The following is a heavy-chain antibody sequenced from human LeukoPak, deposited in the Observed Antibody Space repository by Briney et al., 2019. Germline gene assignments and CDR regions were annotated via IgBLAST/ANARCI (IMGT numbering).Heavy chain of an antibody. CDR1: GFTFSSYA. Sequence: GGSLRLSCAASGFTFSSYAMSGVRQAPGKGLEWVSAISGSGGSTYYADSVKGRFTISRDNSKITLYLQVNSLRAEDTAVYYCAKVGAYYYYYGMDVWGQGTTVSVSS. CDR2: ISGSGGST. CDR3: AKVGAYYYYYGMDV. J-gene: IGHJ6*02. D-gene: IGHD1-26*01. V-gene: IGHV3-23*01.